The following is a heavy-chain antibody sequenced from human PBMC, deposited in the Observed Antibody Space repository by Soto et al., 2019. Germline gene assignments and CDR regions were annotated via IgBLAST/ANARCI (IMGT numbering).Heavy chain of an antibody. D-gene: IGHD2-15*01. Sequence: PWGSLRLSCAASGFTFSSYAMSWVRQAPGKGLEWVSAISGSGGSTYYADSVKGRFTISRDNSKNTLYLQMNSLRAEDTAVYYCAKAERCSGGSCYTGIIDYWGQGTLVTVSS. J-gene: IGHJ4*02. V-gene: IGHV3-23*01. CDR1: GFTFSSYA. CDR2: ISGSGGST. CDR3: AKAERCSGGSCYTGIIDY.